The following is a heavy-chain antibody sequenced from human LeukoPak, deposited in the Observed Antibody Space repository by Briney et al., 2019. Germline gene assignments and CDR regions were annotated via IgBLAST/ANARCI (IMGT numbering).Heavy chain of an antibody. Sequence: GASVKVSCKASGYNFTSYGISWVRQAPGQGLEWMGWISPYNDNTSFAQKLQGRATMTTDTSTSTAYMELRSLRSDDTAVYYCARDRGDYGDYPWHFDLWGRGTLVTVSS. CDR2: ISPYNDNT. J-gene: IGHJ2*01. CDR3: ARDRGDYGDYPWHFDL. V-gene: IGHV1-18*01. D-gene: IGHD4-17*01. CDR1: GYNFTSYG.